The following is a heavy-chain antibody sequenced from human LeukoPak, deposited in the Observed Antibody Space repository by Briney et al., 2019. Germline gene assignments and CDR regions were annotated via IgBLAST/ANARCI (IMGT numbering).Heavy chain of an antibody. Sequence: PSETLSLTCTVPGGSLSSYYWSWIRQPPGKGVEGIGEINHSGSTNYNPSLKSRVTISVDTSKNQFSLKLSSVTAADTAVYSCARGSVRGEFDPWGQGTVVTVSS. CDR1: GGSLSSYY. V-gene: IGHV4-34*01. J-gene: IGHJ5*02. CDR3: ARGSVRGEFDP. CDR2: INHSGST. D-gene: IGHD3-10*01.